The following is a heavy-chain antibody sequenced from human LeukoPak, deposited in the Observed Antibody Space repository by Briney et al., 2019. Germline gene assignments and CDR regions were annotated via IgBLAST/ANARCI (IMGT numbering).Heavy chain of an antibody. Sequence: ASVKVSCKASGYTFTDYYMHWVRQAPGQGLEWMGWINPNSGGTTYEQKFQGRVTMTRDTSMSTAYMELSRLTSDDTAMYYCARGRLVVGGTGALFGYWGQGTLVTVSS. CDR1: GYTFTDYY. CDR3: ARGRLVVGGTGALFGY. J-gene: IGHJ4*02. D-gene: IGHD2-15*01. V-gene: IGHV1-2*02. CDR2: INPNSGGT.